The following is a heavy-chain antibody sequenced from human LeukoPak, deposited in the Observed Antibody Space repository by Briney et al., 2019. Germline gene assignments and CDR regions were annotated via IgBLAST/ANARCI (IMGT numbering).Heavy chain of an antibody. D-gene: IGHD3-9*01. CDR3: ARTGYVNWFDP. V-gene: IGHV3-21*01. CDR1: GFTFSSYT. CDR2: ISSSSSYI. Sequence: KAGGSLRLSCAACGFTFSSYTMNWVRQAPGKGLEWVSSISSSSSYIYYADSVKGRFTISRDNAKNSLYPQMNSLRAEDTAVYYCARTGYVNWFDPWGQGTLVTVSS. J-gene: IGHJ5*02.